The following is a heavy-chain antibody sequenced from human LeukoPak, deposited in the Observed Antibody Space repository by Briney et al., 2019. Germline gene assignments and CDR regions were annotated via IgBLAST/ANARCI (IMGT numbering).Heavy chain of an antibody. J-gene: IGHJ6*02. Sequence: SETLSLTCTVSGGSVSSGSYYWSWIRQPPGKGLEWIGYIYYSGSTNYNPSLKSRVTISVDTSKNQFSLKLSSVTAADTAVYYCARTPQTASSYHDIYYHYYYSMDVWGQGTTVTVSS. CDR2: IYYSGST. D-gene: IGHD3-9*01. V-gene: IGHV4-61*01. CDR1: GGSVSSGSYY. CDR3: ARTPQTASSYHDIYYHYYYSMDV.